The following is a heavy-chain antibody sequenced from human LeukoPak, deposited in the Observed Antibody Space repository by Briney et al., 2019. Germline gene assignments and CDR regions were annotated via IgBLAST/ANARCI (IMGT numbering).Heavy chain of an antibody. J-gene: IGHJ4*02. CDR3: AGDSGNGFDY. V-gene: IGHV4-59*01. Sequence: SETLSLTCTVSGGSISSYYWSWIRQPPGKGLEWIGYIYYSGSTNYNPSLKSRVTISVDTSKNQFSLKLSSVTAADTAVYYCAGDSGNGFDYWGQGTLVTVSS. D-gene: IGHD4-23*01. CDR1: GGSISSYY. CDR2: IYYSGST.